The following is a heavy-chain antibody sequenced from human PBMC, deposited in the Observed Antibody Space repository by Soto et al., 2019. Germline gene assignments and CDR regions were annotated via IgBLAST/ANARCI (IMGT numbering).Heavy chain of an antibody. D-gene: IGHD2-15*01. J-gene: IGHJ4*02. CDR1: GFTFSYG. Sequence: VQLLESGGGLIQPGGSLRLSCAASGFTFSYGIHWLRQAPGKGLEWVAYISYDSSNKFYGDSVKGRFTISRDNSKNTQFLHMNSLRAEVTAVYYCAKLVIGYCSGNTCDDYWGQGTLVAVSS. CDR3: AKLVIGYCSGNTCDDY. CDR2: ISYDSSNK. V-gene: IGHV3-30*18.